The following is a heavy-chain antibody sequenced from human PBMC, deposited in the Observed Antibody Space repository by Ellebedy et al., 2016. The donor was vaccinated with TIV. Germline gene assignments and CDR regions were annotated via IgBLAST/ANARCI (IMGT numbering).Heavy chain of an antibody. CDR2: IYHSGST. V-gene: IGHV4-4*02. Sequence: MPSETLSLTCTVSGGSISSYYWSWVRQPPGKGLEWIGEIYHSGSTNYNPSLKSRVTISVDKSKNQFSLKLSSVTAADTAVYYCARSSEYSGSFHFDYWGQGTLVTVSS. CDR3: ARSSEYSGSFHFDY. CDR1: GGSISSYY. J-gene: IGHJ4*02. D-gene: IGHD1-26*01.